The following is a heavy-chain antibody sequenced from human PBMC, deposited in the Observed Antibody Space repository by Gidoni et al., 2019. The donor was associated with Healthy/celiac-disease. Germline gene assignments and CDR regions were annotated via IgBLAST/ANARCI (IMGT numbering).Heavy chain of an antibody. V-gene: IGHV3-30*18. CDR3: AKPWYSSSSRWYYFDY. CDR1: GFPFSSHG. CDR2: ISYDGSNK. D-gene: IGHD6-6*01. J-gene: IGHJ4*02. Sequence: QVQLVESGGGVVQPGRSLRLPCAASGFPFSSHGLHWVRQAPGKGLEWVAVISYDGSNKYYADSVKGRFTTSRDNSKNTLYLQMNSLRAEDTAVYYCAKPWYSSSSRWYYFDYWGQGTLVTVSS.